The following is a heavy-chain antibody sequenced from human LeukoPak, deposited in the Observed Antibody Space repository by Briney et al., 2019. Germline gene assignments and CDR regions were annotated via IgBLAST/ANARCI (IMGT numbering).Heavy chain of an antibody. V-gene: IGHV4-39*07. D-gene: IGHD1-7*01. CDR1: GGSISRSSYY. CDR3: ARGSSITGTTFFDY. CDR2: IYYSGST. J-gene: IGHJ4*02. Sequence: SETLSLTCTVSGGSISRSSYYWGWIRQPPGKGLEWIGSIYYSGSTYYNPSLKSRVTISVDTSKNQFSLKLSSVTAADTAVYYCARGSSITGTTFFDYWGQGTLVTVSS.